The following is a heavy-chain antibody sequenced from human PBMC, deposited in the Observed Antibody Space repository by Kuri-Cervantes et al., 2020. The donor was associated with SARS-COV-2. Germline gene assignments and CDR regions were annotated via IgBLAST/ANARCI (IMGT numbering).Heavy chain of an antibody. J-gene: IGHJ4*02. D-gene: IGHD3-10*01. CDR3: ARTYGSGTPPSY. CDR1: GDSISSSSYY. Sequence: SETLSLTCTVSGDSISSSSYYWGWIRQPPGKGLEWIGSIYYSGSTYYNPSLKSRVTISVDTSKNQFSLKLSSVTAADTAVYYCARTYGSGTPPSYWGQGTLVTVSS. V-gene: IGHV4-39*07. CDR2: IYYSGST.